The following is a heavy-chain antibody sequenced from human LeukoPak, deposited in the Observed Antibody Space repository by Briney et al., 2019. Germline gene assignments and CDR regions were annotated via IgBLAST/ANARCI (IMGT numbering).Heavy chain of an antibody. D-gene: IGHD3-22*01. CDR1: GGSISSYY. J-gene: IGHJ4*02. V-gene: IGHV4-59*01. CDR3: ARENYYDSSGYDY. CDR2: IYYSGST. Sequence: SETLSLTCTVSGGSISSYYWSWIRQPPGKGLEWIGYIYYSGSTNYNPSLKSRVTISVDTSKNQLSLRLSSVTAADTAVYYCARENYYDSSGYDYWGQGTLVTVSS.